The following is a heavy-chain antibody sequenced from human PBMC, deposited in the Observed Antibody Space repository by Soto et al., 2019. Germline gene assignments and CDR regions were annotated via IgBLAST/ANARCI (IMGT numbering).Heavy chain of an antibody. V-gene: IGHV4-59*08. D-gene: IGHD3-3*01. J-gene: IGHJ4*02. CDR1: GGSISSYY. Sequence: SETLSLTCTVSGGSISSYYWSWIRQPPGKGLEWIGYIYYSGSTNYNPSLKSRVTISVDTSKNQFSLKLSSVTAADTAVYYCARHPSGVVIFFDYWGQGTLVTVSS. CDR3: ARHPSGVVIFFDY. CDR2: IYYSGST.